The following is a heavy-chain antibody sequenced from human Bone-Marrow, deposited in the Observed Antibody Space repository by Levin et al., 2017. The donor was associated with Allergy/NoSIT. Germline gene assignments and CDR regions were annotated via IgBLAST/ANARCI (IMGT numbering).Heavy chain of an antibody. D-gene: IGHD2-2*01. Sequence: KPGGSLRLSCAASGFTFSDFYMSWIRQAPGKGLEWVSYISSRSTDTKYADSVKGRFTISRDNAKNTLYLQMNSLRAEDTAVYYCARDLSRVLVVPAASDDTSDRWGQGTMVTVSS. J-gene: IGHJ3*02. CDR1: GFTFSDFY. V-gene: IGHV3-11*05. CDR2: ISSRSTDT. CDR3: ARDLSRVLVVPAASDDTSDR.